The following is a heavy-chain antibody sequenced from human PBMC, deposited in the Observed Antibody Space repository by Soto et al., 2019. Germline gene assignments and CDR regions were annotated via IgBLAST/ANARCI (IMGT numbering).Heavy chain of an antibody. Sequence: DVQLVESGGGLVQPGGSLRLSCAASGFTFSSYWMSWVRQAPGKGLEGVANIKQDGSEKYYVDSVNGRFTISRDNAKNSLYVQMNSLRAEDTAVYYCAREKRANGYFDYWGQGTLVTVSS. CDR2: IKQDGSEK. CDR1: GFTFSSYW. CDR3: AREKRANGYFDY. J-gene: IGHJ4*02. D-gene: IGHD6-25*01. V-gene: IGHV3-7*01.